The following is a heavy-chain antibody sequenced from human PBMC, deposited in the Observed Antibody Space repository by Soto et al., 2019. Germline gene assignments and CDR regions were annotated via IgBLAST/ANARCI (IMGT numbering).Heavy chain of an antibody. J-gene: IGHJ3*02. CDR2: IYYSGST. V-gene: IGHV4-31*03. Sequence: PSGTLSLTCNVSGGSISSGGYYWSWIRPHPGKGLEWIGYIYYSGSTYYNPSLKSRVTISVDTSKNQFSLKLRSLRSDDTAVYYCARDLKRAAARPKLDAFDIWGQGTMVTVSS. CDR3: ARDLKRAAARPKLDAFDI. D-gene: IGHD6-13*01. CDR1: GGSISSGGYY.